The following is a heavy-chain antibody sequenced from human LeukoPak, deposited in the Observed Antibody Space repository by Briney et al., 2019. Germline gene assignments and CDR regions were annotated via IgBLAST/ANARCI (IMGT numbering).Heavy chain of an antibody. D-gene: IGHD3-22*01. V-gene: IGHV5-51*01. CDR1: GYSFTSYW. J-gene: IGHJ4*02. CDR2: IYPGDSHT. Sequence: AESLKISCKGSGYSFTSYWIGWVRQMPGKGLEWMGIIYPGDSHTRYSPSFQGQVTISVDKSISTAYLQWSSLKASDTAMYYCARVSYYDNSGYYGFDYWGQGTPVTVSS. CDR3: ARVSYYDNSGYYGFDY.